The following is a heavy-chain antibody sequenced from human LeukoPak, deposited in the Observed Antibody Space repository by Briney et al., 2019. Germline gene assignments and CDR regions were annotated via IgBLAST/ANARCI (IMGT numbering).Heavy chain of an antibody. V-gene: IGHV3-23*01. CDR1: GFTFSSYA. CDR2: ISGSGGST. J-gene: IGHJ4*02. D-gene: IGHD5-24*01. CDR3: ASNLEMATTPPDY. Sequence: PGGSLRLSCAASGFTFSSYAMSWVRQAPGKGLEWVSAISGSGGSTYYADSVKGRFTISRDNSKNTLYLQMNSLRAEHTAVYYCASNLEMATTPPDYWGQGTLVTVSS.